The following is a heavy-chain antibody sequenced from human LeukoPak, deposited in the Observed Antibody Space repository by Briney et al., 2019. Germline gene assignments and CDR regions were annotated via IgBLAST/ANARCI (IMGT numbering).Heavy chain of an antibody. J-gene: IGHJ4*02. Sequence: PGGSLRLSCAASGFTLSSYGMHWVRQAPGKGLEWVAVIWYDGSNKYYADSVKGRFTISRDNSKNTLYLQMNSLRAEDTAVYYCASDGGPFDYWGQGTLVTVSS. CDR3: ASDGGPFDY. CDR1: GFTLSSYG. V-gene: IGHV3-33*01. D-gene: IGHD3-16*01. CDR2: IWYDGSNK.